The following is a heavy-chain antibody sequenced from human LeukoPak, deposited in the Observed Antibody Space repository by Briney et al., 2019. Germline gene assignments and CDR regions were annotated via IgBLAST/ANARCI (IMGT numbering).Heavy chain of an antibody. V-gene: IGHV3-23*01. Sequence: TGGSLRLSCAASGFTFSSYGMSWVRQAPGKGLEWVSAISGSGGSTYYADSVKGRFTISGDNSKNTLYLQMNSLRAEDTAVYYCAKAPRITMVRGVMGYFDYWGQGTLVTVSS. D-gene: IGHD3-10*01. J-gene: IGHJ4*02. CDR3: AKAPRITMVRGVMGYFDY. CDR2: ISGSGGST. CDR1: GFTFSSYG.